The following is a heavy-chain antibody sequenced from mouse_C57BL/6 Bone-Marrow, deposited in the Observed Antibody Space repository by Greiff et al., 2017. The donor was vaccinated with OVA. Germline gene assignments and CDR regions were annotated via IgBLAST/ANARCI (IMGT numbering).Heavy chain of an antibody. CDR1: GYTFTSYW. Sequence: VHLVESGTELVKPGASVKLSCKASGYTFTSYWMHWVKQRPGQGLEWIGNINPSNGGTNYNEKFKSKATLTVDKSSSTAYMQLSSLTSEDSAVYYCARDTVRYFDVWGTGTTVTVSS. D-gene: IGHD1-1*01. J-gene: IGHJ1*03. CDR2: INPSNGGT. CDR3: ARDTVRYFDV. V-gene: IGHV1-53*01.